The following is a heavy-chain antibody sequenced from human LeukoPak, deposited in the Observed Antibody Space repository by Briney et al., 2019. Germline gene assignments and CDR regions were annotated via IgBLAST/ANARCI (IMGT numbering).Heavy chain of an antibody. V-gene: IGHV3-30*03. CDR2: ISYDGSNK. Sequence: GGSLRLSCAASGFTFSSYGMHWVRQAPGKGLEWVAVISYDGSNKYYADSVKGRFTISRDNSKNTLYLQMNSLRAEDTAVYYCARWFGELLTVDHWGQGTLVTVSS. CDR3: ARWFGELLTVDH. J-gene: IGHJ4*02. CDR1: GFTFSSYG. D-gene: IGHD3-10*01.